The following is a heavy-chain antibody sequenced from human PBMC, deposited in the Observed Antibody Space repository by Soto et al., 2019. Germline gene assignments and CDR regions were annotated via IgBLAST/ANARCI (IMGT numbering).Heavy chain of an antibody. J-gene: IGHJ6*02. CDR3: ASATYYYGMDV. Sequence: QVQLQQWGAGLLKPSETLSLTCAVYGGSFSGYYWSWIRQPPGKGLEWIGEINHSGSTNYNPSLKSRVTIPVDTSKNQFSLKLSSVTAADTAVYYCASATYYYGMDVWGQGTTVTVSS. CDR2: INHSGST. CDR1: GGSFSGYY. V-gene: IGHV4-34*01.